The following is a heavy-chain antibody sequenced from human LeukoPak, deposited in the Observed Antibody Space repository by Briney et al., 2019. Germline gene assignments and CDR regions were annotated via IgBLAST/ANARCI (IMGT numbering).Heavy chain of an antibody. Sequence: GGSLRLSCAASGFTFSDYYMSWIRQAPGKGLEWVSYISSSGSTIYYADSVKGRFTISRDNAKNSLYLQMNSLRAEDTAVYYCARVNGGIVVVPAAINDWFDPWGQGTLVTVSS. D-gene: IGHD2-2*01. CDR3: ARVNGGIVVVPAAINDWFDP. CDR1: GFTFSDYY. V-gene: IGHV3-11*01. J-gene: IGHJ5*02. CDR2: ISSSGSTI.